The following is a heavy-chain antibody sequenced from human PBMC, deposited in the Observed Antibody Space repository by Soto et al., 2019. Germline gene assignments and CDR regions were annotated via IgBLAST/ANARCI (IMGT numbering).Heavy chain of an antibody. J-gene: IGHJ4*02. D-gene: IGHD1-26*01. V-gene: IGHV4-61*01. CDR1: GGSVSSGSYY. CDR3: ARDRRDGYYRGFDY. CDR2: IYYSGST. Sequence: QVQLQESGPGLVKPSETLSLTCTVSGGSVSSGSYYWSWIRQPPGKGLEWIGYIYYSGSTNYNPSLKSRVTISVDTSKNQFSLKLSSVTAADTAVYYCARDRRDGYYRGFDYWGQGTLVTVSS.